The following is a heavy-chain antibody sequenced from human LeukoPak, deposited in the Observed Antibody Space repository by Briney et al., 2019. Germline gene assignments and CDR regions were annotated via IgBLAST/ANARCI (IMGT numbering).Heavy chain of an antibody. V-gene: IGHV1-8*01. J-gene: IGHJ5*02. D-gene: IGHD3-3*01. CDR2: MNPNSGNT. Sequence: GASVQVSCKASGYTLTSYDINWVRQATGQGLEWMGWMNPNSGNTGYAQKFHGRVTMTRNTSISTAYMELSSLRSEDTAVYYCARVVGRFSNWFDPWGQGTLVTVSS. CDR3: ARVVGRFSNWFDP. CDR1: GYTLTSYD.